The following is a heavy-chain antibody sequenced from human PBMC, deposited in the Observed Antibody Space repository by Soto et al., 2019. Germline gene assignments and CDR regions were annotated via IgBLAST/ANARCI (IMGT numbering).Heavy chain of an antibody. CDR2: INADGTST. J-gene: IGHJ4*02. CDR3: VKAFTQEGAEPRFYFDS. CDR1: GFTFSNSW. V-gene: IGHV3-74*01. Sequence: GGSLRLSCAASGFTFSNSWMHWVRQVSGKGLEWVSRINADGTSTSYADSVKGRFTISRDNAKNTLYLHINSLRAEDTAVYYCVKAFTQEGAEPRFYFDSWGQGALVTVYS.